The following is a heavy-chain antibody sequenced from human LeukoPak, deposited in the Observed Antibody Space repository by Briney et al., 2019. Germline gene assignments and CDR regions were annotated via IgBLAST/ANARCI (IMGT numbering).Heavy chain of an antibody. CDR2: ISSPGSST. CDR3: AKRGIPTSAYYFDS. Sequence: GGSLRLSCAASGFTFDSYAMTWVRQAPGKGLEWVSYISSPGSSTFYADSVKGRFTISRDNSKNTLYLQMNSLRAEDTAVYYCAKRGIPTSAYYFDSWGQGPLITVSS. J-gene: IGHJ4*02. CDR1: GFTFDSYA. V-gene: IGHV3-23*01. D-gene: IGHD2-2*01.